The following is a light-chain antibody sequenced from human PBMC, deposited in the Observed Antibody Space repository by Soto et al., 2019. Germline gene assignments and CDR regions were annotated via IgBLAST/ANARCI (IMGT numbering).Light chain of an antibody. CDR3: QQYNNWPT. J-gene: IGKJ1*01. V-gene: IGKV3-15*01. Sequence: RVVGQSAATLSVSPGKNVALFCRASQSVSSNLAWYQQKPRQAPRVLIYGASTSATGIPARFSGSGSGTEFPLTISSLKYEDSAVYYCQQYNNWPTFGQGTQVDIK. CDR1: QSVSSN. CDR2: GAS.